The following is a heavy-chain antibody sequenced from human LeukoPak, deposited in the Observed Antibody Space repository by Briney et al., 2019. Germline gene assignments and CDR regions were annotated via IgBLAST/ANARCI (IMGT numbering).Heavy chain of an antibody. J-gene: IGHJ4*02. D-gene: IGHD2-15*01. V-gene: IGHV4-39*01. Sequence: SETLSLTCTVSGGSISTSDYNWGCIRQPPGKGLEWIGSINYSGNTYYNPSLKSRVTISVDTSKNQSSLKLSSVTAADTAAYYCARTGMVGAADYWGQGTLVTVSS. CDR1: GGSISTSDYN. CDR3: ARTGMVGAADY. CDR2: INYSGNT.